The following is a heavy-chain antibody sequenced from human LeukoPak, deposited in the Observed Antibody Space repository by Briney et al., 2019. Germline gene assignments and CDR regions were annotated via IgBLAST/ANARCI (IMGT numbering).Heavy chain of an antibody. V-gene: IGHV3-9*01. Sequence: GGSLRLSCAASGFTFDDYAMHWVRQAPGKGLEWVSGISWNSGSIGYADSVKGRFTISRDNAKNSLYLQMNSLRAEDTALYYCAKFPDCSSTSCYYYFDYWGQGTLVTVSS. D-gene: IGHD2-2*01. J-gene: IGHJ4*02. CDR2: ISWNSGSI. CDR3: AKFPDCSSTSCYYYFDY. CDR1: GFTFDDYA.